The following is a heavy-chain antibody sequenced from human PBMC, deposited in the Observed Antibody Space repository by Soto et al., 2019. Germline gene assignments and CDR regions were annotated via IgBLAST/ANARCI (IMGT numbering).Heavy chain of an antibody. CDR2: IYYSGST. J-gene: IGHJ5*02. V-gene: IGHV4-39*01. Sequence: PSETLSLTCTVSGGSISSSSYYWGWIRQPPGKGLEWIGSIYYSGSTYYNPSLKSRVTISVDTSKNQFSLKLSSVTAADTALYYCATNRFLEWLDNWFDPWGQGTLVTVSS. CDR1: GGSISSSSYY. D-gene: IGHD3-3*01. CDR3: ATNRFLEWLDNWFDP.